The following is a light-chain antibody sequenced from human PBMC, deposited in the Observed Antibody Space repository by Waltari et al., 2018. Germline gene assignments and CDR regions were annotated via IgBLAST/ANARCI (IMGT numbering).Light chain of an antibody. J-gene: IGLJ3*02. CDR3: QSYDSSLSGWV. CDR1: SANIGAGDD. CDR2: GNR. V-gene: IGLV1-40*01. Sequence: QSVLTQPPSVSGAPGHRVTIPRTGTSANIGAGDDVHWYQQLPETAPNLLIYGNRNRPSGVPDRFSGSKSGTSASLAITGLQAEDEAYYFCQSYDSSLSGWVFGGGTKLTVL.